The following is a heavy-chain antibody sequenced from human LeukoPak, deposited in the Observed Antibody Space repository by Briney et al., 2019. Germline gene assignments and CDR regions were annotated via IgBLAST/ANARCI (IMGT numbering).Heavy chain of an antibody. D-gene: IGHD1-14*01. V-gene: IGHV3-66*01. CDR1: GFTVSSNY. CDR3: ARARIAGNWFDP. CDR2: IYSGGST. Sequence: GGSLRLSCAASGFTVSSNYMSWVRQAPGKGLGWVSVIYSGGSTYYADSVKGRFTISRDNSKNTLYLQMNSLRAEDTAVYYCARARIAGNWFDPWGQGTLVTVSS. J-gene: IGHJ5*02.